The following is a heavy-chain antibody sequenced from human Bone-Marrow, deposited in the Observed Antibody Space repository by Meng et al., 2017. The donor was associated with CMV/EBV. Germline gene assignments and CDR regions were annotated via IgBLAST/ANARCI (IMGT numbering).Heavy chain of an antibody. Sequence: ASVKVSCKASGYTFTSYYMHWVRQAPGQGLEWMGIINPSGGSTSYAQKFQGRVTMTRDTSTSTVYMELSSLRSDDTAVYYCARGKLQYCSSTSCYKENKRWFDPWGQGTLVTVSS. J-gene: IGHJ5*02. CDR2: INPSGGST. D-gene: IGHD2-2*02. CDR1: GYTFTSYY. V-gene: IGHV1-46*01. CDR3: ARGKLQYCSSTSCYKENKRWFDP.